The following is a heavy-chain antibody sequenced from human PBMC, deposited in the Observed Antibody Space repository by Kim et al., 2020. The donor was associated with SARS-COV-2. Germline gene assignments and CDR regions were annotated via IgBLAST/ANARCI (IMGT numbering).Heavy chain of an antibody. V-gene: IGHV6-1*01. J-gene: IGHJ3*02. D-gene: IGHD3-3*01. Sequence: VSVKSRITINPDTSKNQFSLQLNSVTTEDTAVYYCARAFITIFAYDAFDIWGQGTMVTVSS. CDR3: ARAFITIFAYDAFDI.